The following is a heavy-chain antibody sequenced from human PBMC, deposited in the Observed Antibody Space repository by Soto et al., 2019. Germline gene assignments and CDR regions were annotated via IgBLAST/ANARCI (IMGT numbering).Heavy chain of an antibody. V-gene: IGHV3-30-3*02. CDR1: GITLRSYG. D-gene: IGHD2-21*01. CDR2: ISYDGGNK. CDR3: AKTPGRPLWRFLDH. Sequence: GGSLRLSCAASGITLRSYGFHWVRQAPGKGLEWVASISYDGGNKYCADSVKGRCTLARDNSRDTLSLQLTSLRVDDTAVYYCAKTPGRPLWRFLDHWGLGTLVTVSS. J-gene: IGHJ4*02.